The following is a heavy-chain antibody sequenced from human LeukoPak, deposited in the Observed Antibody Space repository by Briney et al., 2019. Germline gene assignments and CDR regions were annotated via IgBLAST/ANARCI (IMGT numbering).Heavy chain of an antibody. J-gene: IGHJ5*02. CDR3: ASFQYYNQDWFDP. V-gene: IGHV1-69*04. D-gene: IGHD1-1*01. Sequence: SVKFSCKACGGTFRSYAISWVRQAPGQGLEWMGRIIPILGIANYAQKFQGRVTITAYKSTSTAYMELSSLRSEDTAVYYCASFQYYNQDWFDPWGQGTLVTVSS. CDR2: IIPILGIA. CDR1: GGTFRSYA.